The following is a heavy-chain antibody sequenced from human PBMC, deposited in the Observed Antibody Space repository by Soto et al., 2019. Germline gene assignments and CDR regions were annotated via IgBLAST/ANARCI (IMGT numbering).Heavy chain of an antibody. CDR1: GFTCDTSE. J-gene: IGHJ4*02. CDR2: ISSSGSTI. CDR3: ARDRPVDRGMDDY. Sequence: GGSLRLSCAASGFTCDTSEMNWVRQAPGKGLEWVSYISSSGSTIYYADAVKGRFTISRDNAKNSLYLHMNSLGAENTAVYYCARDRPVDRGMDDYWGQGTLVTVSS. V-gene: IGHV3-48*03. D-gene: IGHD5-12*01.